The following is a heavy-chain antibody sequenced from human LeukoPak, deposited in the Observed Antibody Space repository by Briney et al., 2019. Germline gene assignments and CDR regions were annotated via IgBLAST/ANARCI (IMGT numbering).Heavy chain of an antibody. V-gene: IGHV4-59*08. CDR1: GGSISTYY. J-gene: IGHJ4*02. D-gene: IGHD5-18*01. CDR3: ARVGYSYGLDS. Sequence: KTSGTLSLTCTVSGGSISTYYWSWIRQTPGKGLEWIGYVYNGGNTNYNPSLESRLTISIDTPKNQFSLRLTSMTAADTAVYHCARVGYSYGLDSWGQGTLVTVSS. CDR2: VYNGGNT.